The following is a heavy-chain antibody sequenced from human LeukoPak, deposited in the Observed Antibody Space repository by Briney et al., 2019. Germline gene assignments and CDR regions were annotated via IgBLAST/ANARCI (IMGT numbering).Heavy chain of an antibody. CDR1: GFTFSSYR. V-gene: IGHV3-21*01. D-gene: IGHD4-11*01. J-gene: IGHJ4*02. CDR2: ISSSSSYI. CDR3: VRDSYSNYFDY. Sequence: PGGSLRLSCAASGFTFSSYRMNWVRQAPGEGLEWVSFISSSSSYIDYAVSVKDRFTISRDNAKNSLYLQMNSLRAEDTAVYYCVRDSYSNYFDYWGQGTLVTVSS.